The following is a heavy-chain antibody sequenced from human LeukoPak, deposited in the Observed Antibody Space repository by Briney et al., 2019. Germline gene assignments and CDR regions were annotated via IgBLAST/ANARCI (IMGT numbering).Heavy chain of an antibody. D-gene: IGHD6-19*01. J-gene: IGHJ4*02. Sequence: SETLSLTCTVSGGSISSGDYYWSWIRQPPGKGLERIGYIYYSGSTNYNPSLKSRVTISVDTSKNQFSLKLTSVTAADTAVYYCARARPGIAVTGTGPYFDYWGQGALVTVSS. CDR3: ARARPGIAVTGTGPYFDY. V-gene: IGHV4-61*08. CDR1: GGSISSGDYY. CDR2: IYYSGST.